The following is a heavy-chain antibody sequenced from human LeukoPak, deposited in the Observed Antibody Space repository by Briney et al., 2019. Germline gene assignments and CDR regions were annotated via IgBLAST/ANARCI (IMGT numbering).Heavy chain of an antibody. CDR1: GGSISSSSYY. J-gene: IGHJ5*02. Sequence: ASETLSLTCTVSGGSISSSSYYWGWIRQPPGKGLEWIGSIHYSGSTDYNSTLKSRVTISVDTSKNQFSLKLSSVTAADTAVYYCARNLVMGRGVMILKKPCWSDPWGQGTLVTVSS. CDR3: ARNLVMGRGVMILKKPCWSDP. CDR2: IHYSGST. D-gene: IGHD3-10*01. V-gene: IGHV4-39*01.